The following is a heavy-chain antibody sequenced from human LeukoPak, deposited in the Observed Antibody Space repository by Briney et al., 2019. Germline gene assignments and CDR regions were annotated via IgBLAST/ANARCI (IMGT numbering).Heavy chain of an antibody. CDR3: ARSQDSSSDAFDI. V-gene: IGHV5-51*01. CDR1: GYTFTNYW. CDR2: IYPDDSET. J-gene: IGHJ3*02. Sequence: GESLKISCKGSGYTFTNYWTGWGRQMPGKGLEWMGIIYPDDSETAFSPSFQGQVTISADKSINTAFLQWSSLKASDTAMYYCARSQDSSSDAFDIWGQGTMVTVSS. D-gene: IGHD6-13*01.